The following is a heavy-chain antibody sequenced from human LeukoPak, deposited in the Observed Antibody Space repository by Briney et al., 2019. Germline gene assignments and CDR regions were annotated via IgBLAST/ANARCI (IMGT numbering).Heavy chain of an antibody. CDR1: GFTFSSYA. Sequence: GGSLRLSCAASGFTFSSYAMSWVRQAPGKGLEWVSVIGGSGGSTYYADSVKGRFTISRDNSKNTLYLQMSSLRAEDTAVYYCAKDLHYYVAMDVWGQGTAVTVSS. V-gene: IGHV3-23*01. J-gene: IGHJ6*02. CDR2: IGGSGGST. CDR3: AKDLHYYVAMDV. D-gene: IGHD3-10*02.